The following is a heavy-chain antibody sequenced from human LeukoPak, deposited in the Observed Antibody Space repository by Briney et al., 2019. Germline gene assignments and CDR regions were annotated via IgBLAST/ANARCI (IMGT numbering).Heavy chain of an antibody. Sequence: AGGSLRLSCAASGFTFSSYAMHWVRQAPGKGLERVAVISYDGSNKYYADSVKGRFTISRDNSKNTLYLQMNSLRAEDTAVYYCARGYDYYYMDVWGKGTTVTVSS. D-gene: IGHD1-14*01. CDR2: ISYDGSNK. J-gene: IGHJ6*03. CDR3: ARGYDYYYMDV. V-gene: IGHV3-30*04. CDR1: GFTFSSYA.